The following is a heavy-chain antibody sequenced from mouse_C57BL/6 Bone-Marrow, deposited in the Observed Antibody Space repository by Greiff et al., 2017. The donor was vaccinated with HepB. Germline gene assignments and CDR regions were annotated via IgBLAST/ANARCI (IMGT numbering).Heavy chain of an antibody. D-gene: IGHD1-1*01. CDR1: GFTFSSYG. V-gene: IGHV5-6*01. J-gene: IGHJ4*01. CDR2: ISSGGSYT. CDR3: ASLRIVAPPMDY. Sequence: EVKVVESGGDLVKPGGSLKLSCAASGFTFSSYGMSWVRQTPDKRLEWVATISSGGSYTYYPDSVKGRFTISRDNAKNTLYLQMSSLKSEDTAMYYCASLRIVAPPMDYWGQGTSVTVSS.